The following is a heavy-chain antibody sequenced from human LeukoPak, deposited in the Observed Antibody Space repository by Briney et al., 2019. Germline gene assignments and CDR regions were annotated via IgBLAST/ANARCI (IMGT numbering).Heavy chain of an antibody. Sequence: GGSLRLSCAASGFTFSSYAMSWVRQAPGKGLEWVSAISGSGGSTYYADSVKARFPISRDNSKNTLYLQMNSLRAEDTAEYYCAKGGGLNTSHAWGQGTLVTVSS. CDR3: AKGGGLNTSHA. CDR2: ISGSGGST. V-gene: IGHV3-23*01. CDR1: GFTFSSYA. D-gene: IGHD6-19*01. J-gene: IGHJ4*02.